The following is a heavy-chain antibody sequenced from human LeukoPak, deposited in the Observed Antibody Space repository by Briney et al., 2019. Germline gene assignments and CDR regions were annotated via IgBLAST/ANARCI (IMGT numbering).Heavy chain of an antibody. CDR1: GFTVSSNY. CDR3: AKDISGYYDSSGYYGFDY. Sequence: GGSLRLSCAASGFTVSSNYMSWVRQAPGKGLEWVSGISWNSGSIGYADSVKGRFTISRDNAKNSLYLQMNSLRAEDTALYYCAKDISGYYDSSGYYGFDYWGQGTLVTVSS. V-gene: IGHV3-9*01. J-gene: IGHJ4*02. D-gene: IGHD3-22*01. CDR2: ISWNSGSI.